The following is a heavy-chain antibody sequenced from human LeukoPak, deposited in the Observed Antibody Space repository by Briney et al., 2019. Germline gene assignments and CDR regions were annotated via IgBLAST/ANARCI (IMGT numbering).Heavy chain of an antibody. CDR1: GGSISSYY. D-gene: IGHD3-10*01. CDR3: ARDGDLAYYYGSGSYSPPWFDP. J-gene: IGHJ5*02. Sequence: SETLSLTCTVSGGSISSYYWSWIRQPAGKGLEWIGRIYTSGSTNYNPSLKSRVTMSVDTSKNQFSLKLSSVTAADTAVYYCARDGDLAYYYGSGSYSPPWFDPWGQGTLVTVSS. V-gene: IGHV4-4*07. CDR2: IYTSGST.